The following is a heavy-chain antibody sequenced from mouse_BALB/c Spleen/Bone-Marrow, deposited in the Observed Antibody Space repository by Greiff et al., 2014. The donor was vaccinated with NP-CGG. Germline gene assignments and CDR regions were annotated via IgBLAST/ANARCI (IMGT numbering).Heavy chain of an antibody. CDR3: TRSRAYFRDWFAY. J-gene: IGHJ3*01. V-gene: IGHV1-39*01. Sequence: EVQLQQSGPELEKPGASVKISCKASGHSFTGYNMNWVKQSHGKSLEWIGNIDPYYGTTTFNQKFKDKATLTVDKSSSTAYMQLKSLTSEDSAVYYCTRSRAYFRDWFAYWGQGTPVTVSA. CDR2: IDPYYGTT. D-gene: IGHD2-14*01. CDR1: GHSFTGYN.